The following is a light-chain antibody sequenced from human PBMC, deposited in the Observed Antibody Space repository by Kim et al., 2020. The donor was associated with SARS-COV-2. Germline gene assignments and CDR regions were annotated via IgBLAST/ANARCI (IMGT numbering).Light chain of an antibody. CDR1: QDIRSD. Sequence: ASVGDRVTITCRASQDIRSDLAWYQQNPGRAPKRLIYGAPSLQSGLQSRLSGSGSGTEFTLPIRSVQPEDFATYLFLPHSTYPHTFGQGNRPEI. CDR2: GAP. V-gene: IGKV1-17*01. CDR3: LPHSTYPHT. J-gene: IGKJ5*01.